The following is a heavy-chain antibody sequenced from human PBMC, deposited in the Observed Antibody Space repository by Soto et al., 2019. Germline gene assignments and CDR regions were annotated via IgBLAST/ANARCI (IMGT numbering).Heavy chain of an antibody. D-gene: IGHD6-13*01. CDR1: GGSISRSY. V-gene: IGHV4-59*01. Sequence: QVQLQESGPGLVKPSETLSLTCTVSGGSISRSYWSWIRPPPGKGLEWIGYIYYSGSTNYKPSLKRRVTRSVDTSKHQFSLKLSSVTAADTAVYYGASARGSSWYHYDYWGQGTLGTVSS. J-gene: IGHJ4*02. CDR2: IYYSGST. CDR3: ASARGSSWYHYDY.